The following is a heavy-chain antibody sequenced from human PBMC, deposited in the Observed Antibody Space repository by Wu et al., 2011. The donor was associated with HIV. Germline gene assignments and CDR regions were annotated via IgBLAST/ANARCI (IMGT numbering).Heavy chain of an antibody. Sequence: QVQLVQSGAEVKKPGASVKVSCKASGYTFTGYYMHWVRQAPGQGLEWMGWINPNSGGTNYAQKFQGRVTMTRDTSISTAYMELSRLRSDDTAVYYCAYYYGSGSYYNVRTASYYFDYWAREPGHRLL. CDR2: INPNSGGT. V-gene: IGHV1-2*02. CDR1: GYTFTGYY. CDR3: AYYYGSGSYYNVRTASYYFDY. D-gene: IGHD3-10*01. J-gene: IGHJ4*02.